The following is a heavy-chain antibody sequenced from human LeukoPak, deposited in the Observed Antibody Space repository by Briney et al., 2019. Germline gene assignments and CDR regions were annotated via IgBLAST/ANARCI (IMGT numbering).Heavy chain of an antibody. Sequence: GGSLRLSCVASGFTFSFFAMNWVRQAPGKGLEWVSTFGGEHGGTYYADSVKGRFTVSRDNSKNTLYLEMNSLRAEDTAVYYCAKDVGYASGRYVWAFDYWGQGTLVSVSS. CDR3: AKDVGYASGRYVWAFDY. V-gene: IGHV3-23*01. J-gene: IGHJ4*02. CDR1: GFTFSFFA. CDR2: FGGEHGGT. D-gene: IGHD6-19*01.